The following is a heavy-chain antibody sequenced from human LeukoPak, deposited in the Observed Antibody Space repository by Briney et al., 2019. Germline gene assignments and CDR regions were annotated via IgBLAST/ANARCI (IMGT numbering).Heavy chain of an antibody. CDR3: VRENHGSFDY. CDR1: EFTFSSYY. V-gene: IGHV3-21*01. Sequence: GGSLRLSCAASEFTFSSYYVNWVRQAPGKGLEWVSCISSSSTYIYYADSVRGRFAISRDNAKNSLYLQMNSLRAEDTAVYYCVRENHGSFDYWGQGSLVTVSS. D-gene: IGHD1-14*01. J-gene: IGHJ4*02. CDR2: ISSSSTYI.